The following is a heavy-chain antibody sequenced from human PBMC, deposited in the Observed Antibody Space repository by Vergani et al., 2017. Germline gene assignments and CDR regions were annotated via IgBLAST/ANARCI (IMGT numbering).Heavy chain of an antibody. D-gene: IGHD3-22*01. V-gene: IGHV3-23*04. CDR3: AKQMGSGYYYVSKAAITY. CDR1: GFTFSSYG. CDR2: ISGSGGST. Sequence: EVQLVESGGGLVQPGGSLRLSCAASGFTFSSYGMHWVRQAPGKGLEWVSAISGSGGSTYYADSVKGRFTISRDNSKNTLYLQMNSLRAEDTAVYYCAKQMGSGYYYVSKAAITYWGQGTLVTVSS. J-gene: IGHJ4*02.